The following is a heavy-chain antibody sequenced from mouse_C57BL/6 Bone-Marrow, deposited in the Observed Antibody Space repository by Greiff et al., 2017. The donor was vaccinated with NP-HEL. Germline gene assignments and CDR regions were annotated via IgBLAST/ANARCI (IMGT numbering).Heavy chain of an antibody. CDR3: ANYYYGSSFYWYFDV. CDR1: GYAFSSSW. D-gene: IGHD1-1*01. Sequence: QVQLQQSGPELVKPGASVKISCKASGYAFSSSWMNWVKQRPGKGLEWIGRIYPGDGDTNYNGKFKGKATLTADKSSSTAYMQLSSLTSEDSAVYFCANYYYGSSFYWYFDVWGTGTTVTVSS. CDR2: IYPGDGDT. V-gene: IGHV1-82*01. J-gene: IGHJ1*03.